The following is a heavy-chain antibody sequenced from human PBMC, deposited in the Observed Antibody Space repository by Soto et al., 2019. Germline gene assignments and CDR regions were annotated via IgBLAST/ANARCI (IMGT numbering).Heavy chain of an antibody. Sequence: VGYLRLSCAASGFTFSSYGMHWVRQAPGKGLEWVAVISYDGSNKYYADSVKGRFTISRDNSKNTLYLQMNSLRAEDTAVYYCANVRWFGEFPSYFDYWGQGTLVTGSS. D-gene: IGHD3-10*01. V-gene: IGHV3-30*18. CDR1: GFTFSSYG. CDR3: ANVRWFGEFPSYFDY. CDR2: ISYDGSNK. J-gene: IGHJ4*02.